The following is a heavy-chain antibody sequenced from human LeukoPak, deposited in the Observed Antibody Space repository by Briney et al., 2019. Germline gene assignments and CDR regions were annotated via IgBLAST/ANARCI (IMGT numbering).Heavy chain of an antibody. D-gene: IGHD3-10*01. CDR3: ARDDPLTIREY. Sequence: PGGSLRLSCAASGFTVSSNYMSWVRQAPGKGLEWVSVIYSGGSTYYADSVKGRFTIFRDNSKNTLYLQMNSLRAEDTAVYYCARDDPLTIREYWGQGTLVTVSS. CDR2: IYSGGST. J-gene: IGHJ4*02. CDR1: GFTVSSNY. V-gene: IGHV3-66*01.